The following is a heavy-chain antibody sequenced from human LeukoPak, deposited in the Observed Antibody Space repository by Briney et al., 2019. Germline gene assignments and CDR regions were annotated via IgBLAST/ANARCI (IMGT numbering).Heavy chain of an antibody. CDR1: GGSISSSDYY. CDR3: ARVNSSGWYRSFDY. D-gene: IGHD6-19*01. CDR2: IYHSGST. V-gene: IGHV4-39*07. J-gene: IGHJ4*02. Sequence: SETLSLTCTVSGGSISSSDYYWSWIRQPPGKGPEWIGSIYHSGSTYYNPSLKSRVTISVDTSKNQFSLKLSSVTAADTAVYYCARVNSSGWYRSFDYWGQGTLVTVSS.